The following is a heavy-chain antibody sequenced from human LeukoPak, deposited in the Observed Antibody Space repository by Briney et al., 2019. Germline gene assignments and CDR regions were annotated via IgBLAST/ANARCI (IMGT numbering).Heavy chain of an antibody. J-gene: IGHJ2*01. CDR1: GFTFSSYW. CDR3: ARFGLTNWYFDL. V-gene: IGHV3-7*01. CDR2: IKEDGSEK. D-gene: IGHD3/OR15-3a*01. Sequence: GGSLRLSCAASGFTFSSYWMSWVRQAPGKGLEWVANIKEDGSEKYYVDSVKGRFTISRDNAKNSLYLQMNSLRSEDTAVYYCARFGLTNWYFDLWGRGTLVTVSS.